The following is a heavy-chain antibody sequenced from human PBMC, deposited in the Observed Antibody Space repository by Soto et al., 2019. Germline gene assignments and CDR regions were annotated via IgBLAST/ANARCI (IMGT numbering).Heavy chain of an antibody. CDR2: INPNSGGT. V-gene: IGHV1-2*04. CDR3: ASEVYYYESRGYGTYFDY. D-gene: IGHD3-22*01. Sequence: ASVKVSCKASGYTITGYYIHWVRQATGKRHEWMGWINPNSGGTNYAQKFQGWVTMTRDTSISTAYMELSRLRSDDTAVYYCASEVYYYESRGYGTYFDYCGQGPLLTVSS. CDR1: GYTITGYY. J-gene: IGHJ4*02.